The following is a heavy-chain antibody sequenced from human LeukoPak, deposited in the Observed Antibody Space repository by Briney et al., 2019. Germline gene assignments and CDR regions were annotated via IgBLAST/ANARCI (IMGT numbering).Heavy chain of an antibody. CDR3: ARVHTLGYCSSTSCYEFDY. D-gene: IGHD2-2*01. J-gene: IGHJ4*02. V-gene: IGHV3-23*01. Sequence: GGSLRLSCAASGFTFSSYAMNWVRRAPGKGLEWVSAIGGSGGSTYYADSVKGRFTISRANSKNTLYLQMNSLRAEDTAVYYCARVHTLGYCSSTSCYEFDYWGQGTLVTVSS. CDR2: IGGSGGST. CDR1: GFTFSSYA.